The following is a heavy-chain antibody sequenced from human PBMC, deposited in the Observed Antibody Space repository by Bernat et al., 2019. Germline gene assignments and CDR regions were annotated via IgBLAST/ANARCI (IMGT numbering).Heavy chain of an antibody. CDR2: IYYSRST. V-gene: IGHV4-39*01. J-gene: IGHJ5*02. D-gene: IGHD3-3*01. CDR3: ARTYYDFWSGYYPNNWFDP. Sequence: QLQLQESGPGLVKPSETLSLTCTVSGGSISSSSYYWGWIRQPPGKGLEWIGSIYYSRSTYYNPSLKSRVTISVDTSKNQFSLKLSSVTAADTAVYYCARTYYDFWSGYYPNNWFDPWGQGTLVTVSS. CDR1: GGSISSSSYY.